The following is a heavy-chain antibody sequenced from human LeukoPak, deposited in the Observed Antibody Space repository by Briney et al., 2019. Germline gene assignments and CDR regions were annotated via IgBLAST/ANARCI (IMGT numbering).Heavy chain of an antibody. Sequence: ASVKASCKASGYTFTGYYTHWVRQAPGQGLEWMGWINPNSGGTNYAQKFQGRVTMTRDTSISTAYMELSRLRSDDTAVYYCAREAFQYYYDSSGYYGWGQGTLVTVSS. J-gene: IGHJ4*02. D-gene: IGHD3-22*01. V-gene: IGHV1-2*02. CDR2: INPNSGGT. CDR3: AREAFQYYYDSSGYYG. CDR1: GYTFTGYY.